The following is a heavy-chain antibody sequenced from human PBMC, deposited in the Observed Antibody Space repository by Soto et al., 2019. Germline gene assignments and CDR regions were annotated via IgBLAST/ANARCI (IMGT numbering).Heavy chain of an antibody. CDR1: GGSISSGGYY. Sequence: TSETLSLTCTVSGGSISSGGYYWSWIRQHPGKGLEWIGYIYYSGSTYYNPSLKSRVTISVDTSKNQFSLKLSSVTAADTAVYYCARETIVGDTKTYFDPNADAFDIWGQGTMVTV. D-gene: IGHD1-26*01. V-gene: IGHV4-31*03. J-gene: IGHJ3*02. CDR3: ARETIVGDTKTYFDPNADAFDI. CDR2: IYYSGST.